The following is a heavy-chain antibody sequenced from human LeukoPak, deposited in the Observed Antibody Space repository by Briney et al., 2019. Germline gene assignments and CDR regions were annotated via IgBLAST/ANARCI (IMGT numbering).Heavy chain of an antibody. CDR3: ARVLGTIAVAGNGQNNWFDP. CDR1: GGSISSGDYY. V-gene: IGHV4-39*07. CDR2: INHSGST. Sequence: SQTLSLTCTVSGGSISSGDYYWSWIRQPPGKGLEWIGEINHSGSTNYNPSLKSRVTISVDTSKNQFSLKLSSVTAADTAVYYCARVLGTIAVAGNGQNNWFDPWGQGTLVTVSS. D-gene: IGHD6-19*01. J-gene: IGHJ5*01.